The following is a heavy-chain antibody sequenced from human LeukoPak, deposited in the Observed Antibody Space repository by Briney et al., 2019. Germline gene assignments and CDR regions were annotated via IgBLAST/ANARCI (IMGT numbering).Heavy chain of an antibody. V-gene: IGHV3-7*01. CDR3: AKSTTVTQRGYFDY. CDR1: GFTFSDHG. D-gene: IGHD4-17*01. J-gene: IGHJ4*02. Sequence: GGSLRLSCGGSGFTFSDHGMHWVRQAPGKGLEWVANIKQDGSEEYYVDSVKGRFTISRDNAKNSLYLQMNSLRAEDTAVYYCAKSTTVTQRGYFDYWGQGTLVTVSS. CDR2: IKQDGSEE.